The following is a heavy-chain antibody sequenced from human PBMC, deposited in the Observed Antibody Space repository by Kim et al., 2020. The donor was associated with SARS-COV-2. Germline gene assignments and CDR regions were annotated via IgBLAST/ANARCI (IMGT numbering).Heavy chain of an antibody. CDR1: GFTFTNYT. V-gene: IGHV3-30*04. D-gene: IGHD2-15*01. CDR2: ISHDAYAV. CDR3: ARAGVAPGRMVVDYYF. Sequence: GGSLRLSCAASGFTFTNYTLHWVRQAPGKGLEWLATISHDAYAVYNADSVKGRFTISRDNSKNTLYLQMNSLKGEDTAVYYCARAGVAPGRMVVDYYF. J-gene: IGHJ2*01.